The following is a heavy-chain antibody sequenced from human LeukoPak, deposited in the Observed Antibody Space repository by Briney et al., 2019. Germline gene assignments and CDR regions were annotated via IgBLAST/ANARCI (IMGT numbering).Heavy chain of an antibody. V-gene: IGHV3-7*01. CDR3: ASRLDY. CDR2: LKQDGSDK. CDR1: GFTFSSYW. D-gene: IGHD5-12*01. J-gene: IGHJ4*02. Sequence: GGSLRLSCEASGFTFSSYWMSWVRQAPGKGLEWVANLKQDGSDKHYVDSVKGRFTISRDNAKNSLYLQMNSLRPEDTAVYYCASRLDYWGQGTLVTVSS.